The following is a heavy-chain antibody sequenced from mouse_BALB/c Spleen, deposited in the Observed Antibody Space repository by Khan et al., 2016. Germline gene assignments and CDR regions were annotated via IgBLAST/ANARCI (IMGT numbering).Heavy chain of an antibody. J-gene: IGHJ3*01. CDR1: GYSITSDYA. CDR2: ISYSGYT. V-gene: IGHV3-2*02. Sequence: EVQLVEAGPGLVKPSQSLSLTCTVTGYSITSDYAWNWIRQFPGNKLEWMGYISYSGYTTYNPSLKSRISITRDTSKNQVFLQLNSVTTEDTATYYCAKGRRKAWFAYWGQGTLVTVSA. CDR3: AKGRRKAWFAY.